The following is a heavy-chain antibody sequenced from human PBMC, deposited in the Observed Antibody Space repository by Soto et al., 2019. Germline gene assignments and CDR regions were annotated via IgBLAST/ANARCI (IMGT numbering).Heavy chain of an antibody. CDR2: IYWDDDK. V-gene: IGHV2-5*02. CDR1: GFSLSTSGVG. CDR3: ALVRERGYDSVV. D-gene: IGHD5-12*01. Sequence: QITLKESGPTLVKPTQTLTLTCTFSGFSLSTSGVGVGWIRQPPGKALEWLALIYWDDDKRYSPSLKSRLPITKDTSKNQVVLTMTNMDPVDTATYYCALVRERGYDSVVWGQGTLVTVSS. J-gene: IGHJ4*02.